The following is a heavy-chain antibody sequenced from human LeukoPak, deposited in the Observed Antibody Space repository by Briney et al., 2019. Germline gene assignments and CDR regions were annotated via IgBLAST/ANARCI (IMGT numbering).Heavy chain of an antibody. Sequence: SETLSLTCAVYGGSFSGYYWSWIRQHPGKGLEWIGYIYYSGSTYYNPSLKSRVTISVDTSKNQFSLKLSSVTAADTAVYYCARAELDYYDSSGYYDGTDRARFDPWGQGTLVTVSS. CDR3: ARAELDYYDSSGYYDGTDRARFDP. J-gene: IGHJ5*02. D-gene: IGHD3-22*01. CDR2: IYYSGST. CDR1: GGSFSGYY. V-gene: IGHV4-31*11.